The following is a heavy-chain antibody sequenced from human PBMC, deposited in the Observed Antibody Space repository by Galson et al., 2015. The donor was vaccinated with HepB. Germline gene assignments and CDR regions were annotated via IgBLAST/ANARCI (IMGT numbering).Heavy chain of an antibody. CDR1: GYTFTSYY. Sequence: SVKVSCKASGYTFTSYYMHWVRQAPGQGLEWMGIINPSGGSTSYAQKSQGRVTMTRDTSTSTVYMELSSLRSEDTAVYYCARGLYYYDSSGYYYGWFDPWGQGTLVTVSS. CDR3: ARGLYYYDSSGYYYGWFDP. D-gene: IGHD3-22*01. J-gene: IGHJ5*02. CDR2: INPSGGST. V-gene: IGHV1-46*03.